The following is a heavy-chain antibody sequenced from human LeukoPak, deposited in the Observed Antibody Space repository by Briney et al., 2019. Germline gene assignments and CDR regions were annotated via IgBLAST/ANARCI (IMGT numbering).Heavy chain of an antibody. D-gene: IGHD5/OR15-5a*01. Sequence: PSETLSLTCTVSGGSINSGDYYWSWIRQPPGKGLEWIGYIYYSGSTYYNPSLKSRVTISVDTSKNQFSLKLSSVTAADTAVYYCARVGFYEGWFDPWGLGTLVTVSS. V-gene: IGHV4-30-4*01. CDR3: ARVGFYEGWFDP. J-gene: IGHJ5*02. CDR2: IYYSGST. CDR1: GGSINSGDYY.